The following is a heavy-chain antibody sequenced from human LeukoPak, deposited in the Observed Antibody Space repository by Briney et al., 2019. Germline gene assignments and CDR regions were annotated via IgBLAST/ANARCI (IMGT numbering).Heavy chain of an antibody. D-gene: IGHD5-12*01. CDR2: IYSGGTT. Sequence: GGSLRLSCAASGFTVSTNCMTWVRQAPGKGLEWVSTIYSGGTTYYAGSVMGRFTISRHNSRNTLYLQMNSLRPEDTAVYYCARGSHSGYDYINYWGQGTLVTVSS. J-gene: IGHJ4*02. CDR3: ARGSHSGYDYINY. CDR1: GFTVSTNC. V-gene: IGHV3-53*04.